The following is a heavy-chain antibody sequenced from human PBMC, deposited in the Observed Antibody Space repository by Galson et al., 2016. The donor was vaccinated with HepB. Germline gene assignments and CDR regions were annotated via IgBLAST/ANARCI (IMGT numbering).Heavy chain of an antibody. Sequence: SCAASGFTFSIHDMHWVRQVTGKGLEWVSAIETAGDTYYPDSVKGRFTISRENAKNSLYLQMNDLRAGDTAVYYCAMGKSLLTMPWNYGLDVWGKGTAVTVSS. V-gene: IGHV3-13*01. CDR1: GFTFSIHD. CDR2: IETAGDT. J-gene: IGHJ6*04. D-gene: IGHD1-1*01. CDR3: AMGKSLLTMPWNYGLDV.